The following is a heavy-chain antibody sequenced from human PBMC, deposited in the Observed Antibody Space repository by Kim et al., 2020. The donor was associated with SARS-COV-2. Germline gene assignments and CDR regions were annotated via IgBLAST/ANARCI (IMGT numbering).Heavy chain of an antibody. D-gene: IGHD3-3*01. J-gene: IGHJ4*02. Sequence: YANSGKGRFISSRDNSKNTLYLQMNSLRAEDTAVYYCAGNPFWSGYYPDYWGQGTLVTVSS. CDR3: AGNPFWSGYYPDY. V-gene: IGHV3-30*02.